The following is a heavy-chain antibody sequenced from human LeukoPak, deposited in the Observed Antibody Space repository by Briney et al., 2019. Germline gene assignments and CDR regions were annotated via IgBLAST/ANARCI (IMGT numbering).Heavy chain of an antibody. CDR1: GFTFSSYC. V-gene: IGHV3-7*04. Sequence: GGSLRLSCAGSGFTFSSYCMNWVRQAPGKGPEWVANIKQDGSEKYYVDAVKGRFTISRDNSKNSLYLQMNSLSVEDTAVYYCARGGYCSGTSCSSPGDLLHWGQRTLVTVSS. J-gene: IGHJ1*01. CDR3: ARGGYCSGTSCSSPGDLLH. CDR2: IKQDGSEK. D-gene: IGHD2-2*01.